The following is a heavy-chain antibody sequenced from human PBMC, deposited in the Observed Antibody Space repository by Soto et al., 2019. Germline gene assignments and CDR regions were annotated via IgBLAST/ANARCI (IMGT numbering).Heavy chain of an antibody. D-gene: IGHD3-22*01. J-gene: IGHJ4*02. CDR2: ISGSGGST. Sequence: RLSCAASGFTFSSYAMSWVRQAPGKGLEWVSAISGSGGSTYYADSVKGRFTISRDNSKNTLYLQMNSLRAEDTAVYYCAKDSPGPYYYDSSGYWQDYWGQGTLVTVS. V-gene: IGHV3-23*01. CDR3: AKDSPGPYYYDSSGYWQDY. CDR1: GFTFSSYA.